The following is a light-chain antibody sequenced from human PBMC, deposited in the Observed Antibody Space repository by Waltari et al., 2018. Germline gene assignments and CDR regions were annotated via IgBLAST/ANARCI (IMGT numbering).Light chain of an antibody. Sequence: VLTQSPGTLSLSPGERATLSCRASQRLPKMYLAWYQQKPGQAPRLLIYGASSRAAGIPDRFSGSGSGTDFTLTISRLEPDDFAVYYCQQYGSSVMYTFGQGTKLEIK. CDR2: GAS. V-gene: IGKV3-20*01. CDR3: QQYGSSVMYT. J-gene: IGKJ2*01. CDR1: QRLPKMY.